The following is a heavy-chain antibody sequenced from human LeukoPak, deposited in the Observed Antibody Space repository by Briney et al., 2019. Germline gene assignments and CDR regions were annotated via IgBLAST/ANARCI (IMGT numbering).Heavy chain of an antibody. V-gene: IGHV4-61*01. Sequence: SETLSLTCSVSGGSISSSNYYWSWIRQPPGKGLEWIGYIYYSGSTNYNPSLKSRVTISVDTSKNQFSLKLSSVTAADTAVYYCARVLYGDYVYDYWGQGTLVTVSS. CDR2: IYYSGST. CDR3: ARVLYGDYVYDY. J-gene: IGHJ4*02. D-gene: IGHD4-17*01. CDR1: GGSISSSNYY.